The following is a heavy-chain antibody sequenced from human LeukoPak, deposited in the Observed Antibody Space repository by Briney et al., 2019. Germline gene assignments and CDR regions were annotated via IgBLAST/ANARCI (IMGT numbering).Heavy chain of an antibody. D-gene: IGHD6-6*01. J-gene: IGHJ3*02. V-gene: IGHV4-59*01. CDR2: IYYSGST. CDR3: ASVRAGAFDI. CDR1: GGSISSYY. Sequence: SETLSLTCTVSGGSISSYYWSWIRQPPGKGLEWIGYIYYSGSTNYNPSLKSRVTISVDTSKNQFSLKLSSVTAADTAVYYCASVRAGAFDIWGQGTMVTVSS.